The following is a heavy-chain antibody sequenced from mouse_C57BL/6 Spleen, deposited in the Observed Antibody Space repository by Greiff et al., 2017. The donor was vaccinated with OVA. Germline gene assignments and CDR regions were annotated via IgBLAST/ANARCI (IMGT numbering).Heavy chain of an antibody. CDR3: ARSYYDYDVGAMDY. D-gene: IGHD2-4*01. J-gene: IGHJ4*01. CDR2: INPNNGGT. V-gene: IGHV1-18*01. CDR1: GYTFTDYN. Sequence: EVQLQQSGPELVKPGASVKIPCKASGYTFTDYNMDWVKQSHGKSLEWIGDINPNNGGTIYNQKFKGKATLTVDKSSSTAYMELRSLTSEDTAVYYCARSYYDYDVGAMDYWGQGTSVTVSS.